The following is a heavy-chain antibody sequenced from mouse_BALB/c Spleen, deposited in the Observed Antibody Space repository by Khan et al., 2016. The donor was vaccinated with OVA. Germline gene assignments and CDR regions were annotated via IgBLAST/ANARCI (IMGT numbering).Heavy chain of an antibody. CDR2: IYPGNSET. CDR1: GYSFTSYW. D-gene: IGHD2-4*01. J-gene: IGHJ2*01. V-gene: IGHV1-5*01. CDR3: TRSYDSYYFDY. Sequence: VQLKQSGTVLARPGASVKMSCKTSGYSFTSYWMHWVKQRPGQGLEWIGAIYPGNSETRYNQKFKGKAKLTAVTSASTAYMELSSLTNEDSAVYFCTRSYDSYYFDYWGQGTTLTVSS.